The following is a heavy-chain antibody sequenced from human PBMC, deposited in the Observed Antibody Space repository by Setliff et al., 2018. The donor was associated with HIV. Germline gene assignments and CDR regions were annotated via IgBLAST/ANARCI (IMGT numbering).Heavy chain of an antibody. CDR3: ARGRVFCDGDSCYHFDY. CDR2: IYFSGSA. D-gene: IGHD2-21*02. J-gene: IGHJ4*02. CDR1: GDSITSGNFF. V-gene: IGHV4-31*01. Sequence: SETLSLTCTVSGDSITSGNFFWSWIRQSPGKGLEWIGYIYFSGSATHNPTLKSPVSISVDTSKNQFYLTITPVTAADTAVYYCARGRVFCDGDSCYHFDYWGRGILVTVSS.